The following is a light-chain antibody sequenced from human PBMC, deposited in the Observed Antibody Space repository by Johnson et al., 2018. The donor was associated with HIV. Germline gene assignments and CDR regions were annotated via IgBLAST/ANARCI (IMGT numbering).Light chain of an antibody. CDR2: DNN. CDR1: SSNIGNNY. Sequence: QLVLTQPPSVSAAPGQKVTISCSGSSSNIGNNYVSWYQQLPGTAPKLLIYDNNKRPSGIPDRFSGSKSGTSATLGITGLQTGDEADYYCGTWGSSLSAHNDVFGTGTKVTVL. CDR3: GTWGSSLSAHNDV. J-gene: IGLJ1*01. V-gene: IGLV1-51*01.